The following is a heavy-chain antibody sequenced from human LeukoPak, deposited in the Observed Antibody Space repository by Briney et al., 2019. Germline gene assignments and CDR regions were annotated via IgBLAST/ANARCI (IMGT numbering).Heavy chain of an antibody. J-gene: IGHJ4*02. Sequence: SETLSLTCAVSGYSISSAYYWGWIRQPPGKGLEWIGSIYHSGSTYYNPSLKSRVTISLDTSKNQFSLKLSSVTAADTAVYYCARGVAAGPAPGDYSDQGTLVTVSS. CDR1: GYSISSAYY. V-gene: IGHV4-38-2*01. D-gene: IGHD6-6*01. CDR3: ARGVAAGPAPGDY. CDR2: IYHSGST.